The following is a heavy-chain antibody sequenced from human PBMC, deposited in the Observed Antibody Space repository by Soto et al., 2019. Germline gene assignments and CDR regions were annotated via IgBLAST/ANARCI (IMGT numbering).Heavy chain of an antibody. CDR3: AKDFYDSSDDSRTGYFQH. J-gene: IGHJ1*01. D-gene: IGHD3-22*01. CDR1: GFTFSSYG. Sequence: QVQLVESGGGVVQPGRSLRLSCAASGFTFSSYGMHWVRQAPGKGLEWVAVISYDGSNKYYADSVKGRFTISRDNSKNTLYLQMNSLRAEDTAVYYCAKDFYDSSDDSRTGYFQHWGQGTLVTVSS. V-gene: IGHV3-30*18. CDR2: ISYDGSNK.